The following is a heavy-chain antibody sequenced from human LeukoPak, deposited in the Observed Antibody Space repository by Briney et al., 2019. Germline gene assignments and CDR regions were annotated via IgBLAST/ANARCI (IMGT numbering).Heavy chain of an antibody. V-gene: IGHV3-53*01. CDR1: GFTVTSNY. J-gene: IGHJ4*02. CDR3: ARGAATGPTLGLDY. Sequence: GGSLRLSCVASGFTVTSNYVAWVRQTPGKGLEWVSVIYTGGSPYYADSVKGRFAISRDISKNTVYLQMYSLRAEDTAVYYCARGAATGPTLGLDYCGQGTLVTVSS. CDR2: IYTGGSP. D-gene: IGHD6-13*01.